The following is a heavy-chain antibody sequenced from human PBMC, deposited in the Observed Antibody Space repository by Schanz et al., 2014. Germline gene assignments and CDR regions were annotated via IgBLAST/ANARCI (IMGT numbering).Heavy chain of an antibody. Sequence: QVQLLESGGGLFKPGGSLRLSCAGSGFTFADYYMTWIRQAPGKGLEWISYVSSYDTTVSYADSVKGRFTISRDNAKNSLYLQMNSLRGEDTAVYYCARENLNWEAFDIWGQGTVVTVSS. CDR2: VSSYDTTV. CDR3: ARENLNWEAFDI. CDR1: GFTFADYY. V-gene: IGHV3-11*01. J-gene: IGHJ3*02. D-gene: IGHD7-27*01.